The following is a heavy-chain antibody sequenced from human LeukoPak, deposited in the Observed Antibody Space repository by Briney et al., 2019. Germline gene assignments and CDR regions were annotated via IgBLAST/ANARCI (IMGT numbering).Heavy chain of an antibody. CDR2: INADEDRA. CDR1: GFTFSDYW. Sequence: GGSLRLSCAASGFTFSDYWMHWVRQAPGKGLVWVSHINADEDRAAYADSVKGRFTISRDNARNTLYLQMNSLRAEDTAVYYCGRLAHNAWYAIDFWGQGTLVTVSS. J-gene: IGHJ4*02. V-gene: IGHV3-74*01. CDR3: GRLAHNAWYAIDF. D-gene: IGHD2-2*01.